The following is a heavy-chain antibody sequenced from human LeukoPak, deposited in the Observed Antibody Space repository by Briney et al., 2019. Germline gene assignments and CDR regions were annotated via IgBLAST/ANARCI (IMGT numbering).Heavy chain of an antibody. D-gene: IGHD3-22*01. J-gene: IGHJ4*02. CDR1: GFTFSSYS. CDR2: ISWHGDTE. V-gene: IGHV3-30*03. CDR3: ARDLREYYFDRSGFSLGH. Sequence: PWGSLRLSCAASGFTFSSYSMNWVRQAPGKGLEWVAIISWHGDTEFYGESVKGRFTISRDNSKNMVYLQMNSLRAEDTAVYYCARDLREYYFDRSGFSLGHWGQGTLVTVSS.